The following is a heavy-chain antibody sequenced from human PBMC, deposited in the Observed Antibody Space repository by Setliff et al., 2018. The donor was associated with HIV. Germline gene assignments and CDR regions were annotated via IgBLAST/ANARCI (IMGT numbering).Heavy chain of an antibody. CDR2: INHSGST. V-gene: IGHV4-34*01. Sequence: SETLSLTCAVYGESFKGYYWNWIRQPPGKGLEWIAEINHSGSTKYNPSLKSRVTISVDTSKNQFSLKLSSVTAADTAVYYCASSYDYGDWGYFDLWGRGTLVTVSS. CDR1: GESFKGYY. CDR3: ASSYDYGDWGYFDL. D-gene: IGHD4-17*01. J-gene: IGHJ2*01.